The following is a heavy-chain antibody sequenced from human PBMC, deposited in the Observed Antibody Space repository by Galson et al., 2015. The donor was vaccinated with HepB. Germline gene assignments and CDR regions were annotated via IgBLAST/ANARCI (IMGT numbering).Heavy chain of an antibody. CDR1: GGTFSSYA. CDR3: AGGYGSGNHYYHY. Sequence: SVKVSCKASGGTFSSYAIDWVRQAPGQGLEWMGGIIPIFGTGKYAQKFQGRVTITADESTSTAYMALSSLRSEDTAVYYCAGGYGSGNHYYHYWGQGTLITVSS. CDR2: IIPIFGTG. J-gene: IGHJ4*02. D-gene: IGHD3-10*01. V-gene: IGHV1-69*13.